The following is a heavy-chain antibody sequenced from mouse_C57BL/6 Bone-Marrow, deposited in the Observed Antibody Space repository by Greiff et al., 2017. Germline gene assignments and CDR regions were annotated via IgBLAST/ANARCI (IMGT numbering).Heavy chain of an antibody. J-gene: IGHJ2*01. D-gene: IGHD2-4*01. Sequence: QVQLQQPGAELVKPGASVKMSCKASGYTFTSYWITWVKQRPGQGLEWIGDIYPGSGSTNYNEKFKSKATLTVDTSPSTAYMQLSSLTSEDSAVYYCARSLIYYDYYFDYWGQGTTLTVSS. V-gene: IGHV1-55*01. CDR1: GYTFTSYW. CDR2: IYPGSGST. CDR3: ARSLIYYDYYFDY.